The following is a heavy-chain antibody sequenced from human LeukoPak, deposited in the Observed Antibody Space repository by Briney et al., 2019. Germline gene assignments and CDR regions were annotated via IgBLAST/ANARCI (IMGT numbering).Heavy chain of an antibody. V-gene: IGHV3-21*01. CDR2: ISSSSSYI. CDR3: ASIRHLGYSYGSDDY. D-gene: IGHD5-18*01. Sequence: GGSLRFSCAASGFTFSSYSMNWVRQAPGKGLEWVSSISSSSSYIYYADSVKGRFTISRDNAKNSLYLQMNSLRAEDTAVYYCASIRHLGYSYGSDDYWGQGTLVTVSS. CDR1: GFTFSSYS. J-gene: IGHJ4*02.